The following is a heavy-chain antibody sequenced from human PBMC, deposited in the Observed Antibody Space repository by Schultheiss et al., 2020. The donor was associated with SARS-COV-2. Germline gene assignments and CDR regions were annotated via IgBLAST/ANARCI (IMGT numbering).Heavy chain of an antibody. CDR2: IYYSGST. CDR3: ARVRRRQYQLLYRGHFDY. CDR1: GGFISSYY. Sequence: SETLSLTCTVSGGFISSYYWSWIRQPPGKGLEWIGYIYYSGSTNYNPSLKSRVSISVDTFKKQFSLKLNSVTAADTAVYFCARVRRRQYQLLYRGHFDYWGQGTLVTVSS. D-gene: IGHD2-2*02. J-gene: IGHJ4*02. V-gene: IGHV4-59*12.